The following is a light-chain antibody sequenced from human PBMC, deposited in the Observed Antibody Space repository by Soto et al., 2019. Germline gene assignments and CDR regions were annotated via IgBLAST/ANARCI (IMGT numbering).Light chain of an antibody. Sequence: DIQMTQSPSTLSASVGDRVTITCRASQSISSGLAWYQQKPGKAPKLLIYDVSSLESGVPSRFSGSGSGTEFTLTISSLQPEDFATFICQQINGYPLTFGGGTKVDIK. CDR1: QSISSG. V-gene: IGKV1-5*01. CDR2: DVS. J-gene: IGKJ4*01. CDR3: QQINGYPLT.